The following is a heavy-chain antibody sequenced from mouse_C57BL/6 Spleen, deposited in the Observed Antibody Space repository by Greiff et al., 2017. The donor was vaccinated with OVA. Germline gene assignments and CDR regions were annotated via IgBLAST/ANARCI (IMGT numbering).Heavy chain of an antibody. CDR1: GFTFSSYT. CDR2: ISGGGGNT. CDR3: ARQNGSPFAY. J-gene: IGHJ3*01. V-gene: IGHV5-9*01. Sequence: EVQLVESGGGLVKPGGSLKLSCAASGFTFSSYTMSWVRQTPEKRLEWVATISGGGGNTYYPDSVKGRFTISRDNAKNTLYLQMSSLRSEDTALYYCARQNGSPFAYWGQGTLVTVSA. D-gene: IGHD1-1*01.